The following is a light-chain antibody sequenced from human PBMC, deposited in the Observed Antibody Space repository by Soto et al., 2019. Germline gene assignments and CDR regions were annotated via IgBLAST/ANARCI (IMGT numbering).Light chain of an antibody. V-gene: IGKV1-39*01. CDR2: AAS. CDR3: QQSYTTPRT. Sequence: DIQMTQSPSSLSASVGDRVTITCQASQNINNYLNWYQQKPGKAPRLLINAASNLQSGVPSRFRGSGSETDFTLTITSLQPEDFATYYCQQSYTTPRTFGQGTKVDIK. J-gene: IGKJ1*01. CDR1: QNINNY.